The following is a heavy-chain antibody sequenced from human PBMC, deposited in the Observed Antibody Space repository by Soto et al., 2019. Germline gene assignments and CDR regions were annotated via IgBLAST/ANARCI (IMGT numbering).Heavy chain of an antibody. V-gene: IGHV3-23*01. CDR3: ANLIYYYDSSGPGSRAFDI. D-gene: IGHD3-22*01. J-gene: IGHJ3*02. CDR2: ISGIGGST. Sequence: GGSLRLSCAASAFAFSSYAMSWVRQAPGKGLEWVSAISGIGGSTYYADSVKGRFTISRDNSKHTLYLQMNSLRAEDTAVYYCANLIYYYDSSGPGSRAFDIWGQGTMVTVSS. CDR1: AFAFSSYA.